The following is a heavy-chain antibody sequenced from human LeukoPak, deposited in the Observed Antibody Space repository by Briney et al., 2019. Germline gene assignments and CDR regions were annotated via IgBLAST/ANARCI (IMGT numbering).Heavy chain of an antibody. Sequence: GGSLRLSCAASGFTFSSHWMHWVRQAPGKGLEWVAVIWYDGSNKYYADSVKGRFTISRDNSKNTLYLQMNSLRAEDTAVYYCAREVLSIAAAGKEFDYWGQGTLVTVSS. CDR3: AREVLSIAAAGKEFDY. CDR2: IWYDGSNK. CDR1: GFTFSSHW. V-gene: IGHV3-33*08. J-gene: IGHJ4*02. D-gene: IGHD6-13*01.